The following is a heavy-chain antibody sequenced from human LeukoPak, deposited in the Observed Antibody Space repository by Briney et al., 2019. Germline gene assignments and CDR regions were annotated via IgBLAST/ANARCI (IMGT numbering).Heavy chain of an antibody. CDR2: IYYSGST. J-gene: IGHJ4*02. D-gene: IGHD5-18*01. V-gene: IGHV4-59*01. CDR3: ARGARGYSYGHFDY. Sequence: KPSETLSLTCTVSGGSISSYYWSWIRQPLGKGLEWIGYIYYSGSTNYNPSLKSRVTISVDTSKNQFSLKLSSVTAADTAVYYCARGARGYSYGHFDYWGQGTLVTVSS. CDR1: GGSISSYY.